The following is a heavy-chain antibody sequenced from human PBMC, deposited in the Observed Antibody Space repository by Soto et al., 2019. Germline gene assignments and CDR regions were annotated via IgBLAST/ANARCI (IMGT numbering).Heavy chain of an antibody. CDR2: ISAYNGNT. J-gene: IGHJ4*02. CDR1: GYTFTSYG. Sequence: ASVKVSCKASGYTFTSYGISWVRQAPGQGLEWMGWISAYNGNTNYAQKLQGRVTMTTDTSTSTAYMELRSLRSDDTAVYYCARVEGYDILTGPDYWGQGTLVTVSS. V-gene: IGHV1-18*01. CDR3: ARVEGYDILTGPDY. D-gene: IGHD3-9*01.